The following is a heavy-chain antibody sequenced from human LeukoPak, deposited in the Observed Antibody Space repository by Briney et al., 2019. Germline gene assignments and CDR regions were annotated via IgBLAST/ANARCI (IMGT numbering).Heavy chain of an antibody. D-gene: IGHD6-13*01. CDR1: GYTFTSYA. CDR2: INTNTGDP. CDR3: ARKGIAAAGSIVGATIDY. J-gene: IGHJ4*02. Sequence: ASVKVSCKASGYTFTSYAMNWVRQAPGQGLEWMGWINTNTGDPTYAQGFTGRFVFSLDTSVSTAYLQISSLKAEDTAVYYCARKGIAAAGSIVGATIDYWGQGTLVTVSS. V-gene: IGHV7-4-1*02.